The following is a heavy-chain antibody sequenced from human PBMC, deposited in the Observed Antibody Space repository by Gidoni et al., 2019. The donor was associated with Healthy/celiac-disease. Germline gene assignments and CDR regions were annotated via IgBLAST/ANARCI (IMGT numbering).Heavy chain of an antibody. D-gene: IGHD5-18*01. CDR1: GFTFSSYS. V-gene: IGHV3-21*01. Sequence: EVQLVESGGGLVKPGGSLRPSCAASGFTFSSYSMNWVRQAPGKGLEWVSSISSSSSYINYADSVKGRFTISRDNAKNSLYLQMNSLRAEDTAVYYCARERKEDTAMVDYYGMDVWGQGTTVTVSS. CDR3: ARERKEDTAMVDYYGMDV. CDR2: ISSSSSYI. J-gene: IGHJ6*02.